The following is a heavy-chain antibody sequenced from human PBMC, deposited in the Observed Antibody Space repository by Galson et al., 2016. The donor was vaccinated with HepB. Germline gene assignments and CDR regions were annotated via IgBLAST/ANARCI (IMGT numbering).Heavy chain of an antibody. J-gene: IGHJ6*04. CDR3: VKNLGFRESVYGLDV. V-gene: IGHV3-9*01. Sequence: SLRLSCAASGFTFDDYAKHWVRQAPGKGVEWVSDISWNIGIKSYADSVKGRFTISRDNAKNTLYLQMNSLRAEDTALYYCVKNLGFRESVYGLDVWGKGTTVIVSS. CDR1: GFTFDDYA. D-gene: IGHD3-10*01. CDR2: ISWNIGIK.